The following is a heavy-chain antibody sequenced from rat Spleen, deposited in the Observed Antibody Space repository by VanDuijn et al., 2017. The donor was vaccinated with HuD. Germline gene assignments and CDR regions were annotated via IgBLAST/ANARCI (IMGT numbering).Heavy chain of an antibody. J-gene: IGHJ2*01. CDR2: ISPSGGGT. D-gene: IGHD1-5*01. Sequence: EVQLVESGGGLVQPGRSLQLSCAASGFTFNNYDMAWVRQTPTKGLEWVASISPSGGGTYYRDSVRGRFTISRDNVKSTLYLQMDSLRSEDTATYYCARLRYNPFDYWGQGVMVTVSS. CDR3: ARLRYNPFDY. V-gene: IGHV5S23*01. CDR1: GFTFNNYD.